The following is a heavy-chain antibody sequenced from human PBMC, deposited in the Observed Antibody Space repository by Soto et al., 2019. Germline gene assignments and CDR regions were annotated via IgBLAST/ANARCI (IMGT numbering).Heavy chain of an antibody. CDR2: IIPIFGTA. J-gene: IGHJ4*02. V-gene: IGHV1-69*06. CDR1: GVTFSSYA. Sequence: SVKVSCKASGVTFSSYAISWVRQVPGQGLEWMGGIIPIFGTANYAQKFQGRVTITADKSTSTAYMELSSLRSEDTAVYYCARDLLGYYDSSGYQIFDYWGQGTLVTV. CDR3: ARDLLGYYDSSGYQIFDY. D-gene: IGHD3-22*01.